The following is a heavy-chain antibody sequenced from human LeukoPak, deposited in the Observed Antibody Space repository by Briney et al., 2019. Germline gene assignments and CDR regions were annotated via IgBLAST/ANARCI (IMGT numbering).Heavy chain of an antibody. D-gene: IGHD4-17*01. CDR2: INEGGSGK. V-gene: IGHV3-7*03. CDR1: GFVFSSYW. J-gene: IGHJ4*02. CDR3: ARAVTSTEGY. Sequence: QPGGSLRLSCAASGFVFSSYWITWVRQAPGKGLEWVASINEGGSGKYYVDSVKGRFTISRDNAQKSLYLEMHSLRAEDTAVYYCARAVTSTEGYWGQGTLVTVSS.